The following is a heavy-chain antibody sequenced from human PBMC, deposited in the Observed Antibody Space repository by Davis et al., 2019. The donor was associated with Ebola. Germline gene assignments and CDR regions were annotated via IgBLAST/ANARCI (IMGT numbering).Heavy chain of an antibody. CDR1: GFTFSSYA. Sequence: GESLKISCAASGFTFSSYAMHWVRQAPGKGLEWVAVISYDGSNKYYADSVKGRFTISRDNSKNTLYLQMNSLRAEDTAVYYCARDLGGSYKRGGMDVWGQGTTVTVSS. V-gene: IGHV3-30-3*01. D-gene: IGHD1-26*01. J-gene: IGHJ6*02. CDR3: ARDLGGSYKRGGMDV. CDR2: ISYDGSNK.